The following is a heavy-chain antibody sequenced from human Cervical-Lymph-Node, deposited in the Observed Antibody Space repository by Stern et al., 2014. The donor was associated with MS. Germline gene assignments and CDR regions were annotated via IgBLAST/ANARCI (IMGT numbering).Heavy chain of an antibody. J-gene: IGHJ4*02. CDR3: ATRNIGTRGY. CDR2: INSGGNT. CDR1: GFTVSNNY. D-gene: IGHD6-6*01. Sequence: VQLVQSGGGLVQPGGSLRLSCAASGFTVSNNYMTWVRQGPGMGLEWFSLINSGGNTYYADSVKGRFTISRDNSKNTLYLQMNSLRPEDTAVYYCATRNIGTRGYWGQGALVTVSS. V-gene: IGHV3-66*02.